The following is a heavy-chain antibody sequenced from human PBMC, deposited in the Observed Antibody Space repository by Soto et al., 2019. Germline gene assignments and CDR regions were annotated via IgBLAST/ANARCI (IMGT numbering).Heavy chain of an antibody. Sequence: LRLSCAASGFTFTSYAMSWVRQAPGKGLEWVSHISGTGSSTYYADSVKGRFTISRDSSRNTLYLQMNSLRGEDTAVYYCARAIGFYGMDVWGQGTTVTVSS. CDR3: ARAIGFYGMDV. V-gene: IGHV3-23*01. D-gene: IGHD6-25*01. CDR2: ISGTGSST. J-gene: IGHJ6*02. CDR1: GFTFTSYA.